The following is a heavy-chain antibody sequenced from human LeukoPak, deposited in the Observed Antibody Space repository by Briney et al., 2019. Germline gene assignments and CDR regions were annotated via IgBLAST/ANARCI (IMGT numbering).Heavy chain of an antibody. J-gene: IGHJ5*02. D-gene: IGHD4-17*01. CDR3: ARSRNPYGDYGLFWFDP. CDR1: GGSISSYY. V-gene: IGHV4-59*01. CDR2: IYYIGST. Sequence: SETLSLTCTVSGGSISSYYWSWIRQPPGKGLEWIGYIYYIGSTNYNPSLKSRVTISVDTSKNQFSLKLSSVTAADTAVYYCARSRNPYGDYGLFWFDPWGQGTLVTVSS.